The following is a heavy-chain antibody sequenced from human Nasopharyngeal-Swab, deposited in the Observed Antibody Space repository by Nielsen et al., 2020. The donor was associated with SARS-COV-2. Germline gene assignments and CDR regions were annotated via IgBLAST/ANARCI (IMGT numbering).Heavy chain of an antibody. Sequence: GESLKISCAASGFTVSSNYMNWVRQAPGKGLEWVSVFYSGGSTYYADSVKGRFTISRDNSKNTLYLQMNSLRAEDTAVYYCARDMGYYYGSGSHRPPGMDVWGQGTTVTVSS. D-gene: IGHD3-10*01. CDR1: GFTVSSNY. J-gene: IGHJ6*02. CDR3: ARDMGYYYGSGSHRPPGMDV. CDR2: FYSGGST. V-gene: IGHV3-53*01.